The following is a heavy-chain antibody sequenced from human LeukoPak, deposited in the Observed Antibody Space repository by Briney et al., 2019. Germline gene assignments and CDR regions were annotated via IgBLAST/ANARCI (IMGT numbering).Heavy chain of an antibody. CDR3: ARDANYHVSSDYYDAFDI. V-gene: IGHV3-7*01. Sequence: GGSLRLSCAASGFSFSNYWMTWLRQAPGKGLEWVANIRGDESRKYYLDSVTGRFTISRDNAKNSLYLQMSSLRAEDTAVYYCARDANYHVSSDYYDAFDIWGQGTMVTVSS. D-gene: IGHD3-22*01. CDR1: GFSFSNYW. CDR2: IRGDESRK. J-gene: IGHJ3*02.